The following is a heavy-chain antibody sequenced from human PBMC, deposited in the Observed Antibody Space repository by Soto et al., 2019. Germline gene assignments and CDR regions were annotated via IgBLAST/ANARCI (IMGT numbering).Heavy chain of an antibody. V-gene: IGHV3-11*06. J-gene: IGHJ3*02. CDR3: ARDRATVTTNYAFDI. D-gene: IGHD4-17*01. Sequence: LRLSCAASGFTFSDYYMSWIRQAPGKGLEWVSYISSSSSYTNYADSVKGRFTISRDNAKNSLYLQMNSLRAEDTAVYYCARDRATVTTNYAFDIWGQGTMVTVSS. CDR2: ISSSSSYT. CDR1: GFTFSDYY.